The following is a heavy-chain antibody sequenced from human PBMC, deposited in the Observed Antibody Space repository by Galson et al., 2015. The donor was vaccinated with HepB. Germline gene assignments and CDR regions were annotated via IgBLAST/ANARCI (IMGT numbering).Heavy chain of an antibody. V-gene: IGHV1-69*02. Sequence: SVKVSCKASGGTFSSYTISWVRQAPGQGLEWMGRIIPILGIANYAQKFQGRVTITADKSTSTAYMELSSLRSEDTAVYYCARVKNYYDSSGYRYYCFDYWGQGTLVTVSS. CDR2: IIPILGIA. CDR3: ARVKNYYDSSGYRYYCFDY. CDR1: GGTFSSYT. J-gene: IGHJ4*02. D-gene: IGHD3-22*01.